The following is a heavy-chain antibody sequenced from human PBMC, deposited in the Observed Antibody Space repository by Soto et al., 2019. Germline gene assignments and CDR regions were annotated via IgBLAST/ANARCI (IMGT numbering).Heavy chain of an antibody. V-gene: IGHV3-48*01. J-gene: IGHJ4*02. CDR1: GFTFSSYS. CDR3: ARPNYYGSPGDFDY. Sequence: EVQLVDSGGGLVQPGGSLRLSCAASGFTFSSYSMNWVRQAPGKGLEWVSYISSSSSTIYYADSVKGRFTISIDNAKKSLYLQMNSLRSEETAVYYCARPNYYGSPGDFDYWGQGTLVTVSS. D-gene: IGHD3-10*01. CDR2: ISSSSSTI.